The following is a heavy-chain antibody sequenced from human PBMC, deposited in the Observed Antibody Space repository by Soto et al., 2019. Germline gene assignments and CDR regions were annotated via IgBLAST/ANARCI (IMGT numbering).Heavy chain of an antibody. CDR1: GASISGFY. CDR3: VRDGTKTLRDWFDP. J-gene: IGHJ5*02. CDR2: IYATGTT. D-gene: IGHD1-1*01. V-gene: IGHV4-4*07. Sequence: SETLSLTCTVSGASISGFYWSWIRESGGKGLEWIGRIYATGTTDYNPSLKSRVMMSVDTSKKQFSLKLRSVTAADTAVYYCVRDGTKTLRDWFDPWGQGISVTVSS.